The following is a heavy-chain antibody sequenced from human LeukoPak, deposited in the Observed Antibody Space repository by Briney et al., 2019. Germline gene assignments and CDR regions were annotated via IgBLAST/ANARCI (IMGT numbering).Heavy chain of an antibody. CDR2: MTASGDSA. V-gene: IGHV3-23*01. CDR1: GFTFNNYA. CDR3: ASRPGAVISLLDV. Sequence: GGSLRLSCLASGFTFNNYAMSWVRQAPGKGLEWVSFMTASGDSAYYVDSVKGRFTISRDSSTNTLYLQMNNLRSEDTAVTYCASRPGAVISLLDVWGQRTLVTVSS. D-gene: IGHD2-2*01. J-gene: IGHJ4*02.